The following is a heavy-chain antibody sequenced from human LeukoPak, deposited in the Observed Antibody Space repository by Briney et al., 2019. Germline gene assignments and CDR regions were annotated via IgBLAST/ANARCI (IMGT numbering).Heavy chain of an antibody. CDR3: AVITMVRGVFGAFDY. J-gene: IGHJ4*02. CDR1: GDSVSSNSAA. D-gene: IGHD3-10*01. CDR2: TYYRSKWYN. V-gene: IGHV6-1*01. Sequence: SQTLSLTCAISGDSVSSNSAAWNWIRQSPSRGLEWLGRTYYRSKWYNDYAVSVKSRITINPDTSKNQFSLQLNSVTPEDAAVYYCAVITMVRGVFGAFDYWGQGTLVTVSS.